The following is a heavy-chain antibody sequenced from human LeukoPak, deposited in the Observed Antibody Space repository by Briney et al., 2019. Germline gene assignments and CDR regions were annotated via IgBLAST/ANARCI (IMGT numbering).Heavy chain of an antibody. V-gene: IGHV4-4*07. CDR1: GGSISSYY. D-gene: IGHD6-13*01. J-gene: IGHJ5*02. CDR3: ARDKYSSSPRTAVLNWFDP. Sequence: SETLSLTCTVSGGSISSYYWSWIRQPAGKGLEWIGRTYTSGSTNYNPSLKSRVTMSVDTSKNQFSLKLSSVTAADTAVYYCARDKYSSSPRTAVLNWFDPWGQGTLVTVSS. CDR2: TYTSGST.